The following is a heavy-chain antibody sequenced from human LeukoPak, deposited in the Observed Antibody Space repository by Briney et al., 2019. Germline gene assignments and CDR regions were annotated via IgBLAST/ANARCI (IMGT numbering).Heavy chain of an antibody. V-gene: IGHV4-34*01. D-gene: IGHD2-15*01. J-gene: IGHJ3*02. CDR3: ARAVGYLDAFDI. Sequence: SESVSLTCAVYGGSFSGYYWSWTRQPPGKGLEWIGEINHSGSTNHKPSLKSRVTISVDTSKNQFSLKLSSVTAADTAVYYCARAVGYLDAFDIWGQGAMVTVSS. CDR2: INHSGST. CDR1: GGSFSGYY.